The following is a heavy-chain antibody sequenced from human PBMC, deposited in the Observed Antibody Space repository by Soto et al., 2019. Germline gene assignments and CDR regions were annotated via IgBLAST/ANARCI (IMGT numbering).Heavy chain of an antibody. D-gene: IGHD4-17*01. CDR1: GGSISSGGYY. CDR2: IYYSGST. CDR3: ARSPEATVTASDY. J-gene: IGHJ4*02. V-gene: IGHV4-31*03. Sequence: QVQLQESGPGLVKPSQTLSLTCTVSGGSISSGGYYWSWIRQHPGKGLEWIGYIYYSGSTYYNPSLKKRVTRSVDTSKNQCPLKLSSVTAAVTAVYYCARSPEATVTASDYWSQGTLVTVSS.